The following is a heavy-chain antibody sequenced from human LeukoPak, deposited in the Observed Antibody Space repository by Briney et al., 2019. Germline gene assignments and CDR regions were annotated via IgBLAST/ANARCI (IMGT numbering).Heavy chain of an antibody. CDR3: ARVHRDLATIVGLWDY. CDR2: INSDGIST. Sequence: GGSLRLSCAASGFTFSSYWMHWVRQAPGKGLVWVSRINSDGISTSYADSVKGRFTISRDNAKNTLYLQMNSLRVEDTAVYYCARVHRDLATIVGLWDYWGQGTLVTVSS. V-gene: IGHV3-74*01. CDR1: GFTFSSYW. D-gene: IGHD5-24*01. J-gene: IGHJ4*02.